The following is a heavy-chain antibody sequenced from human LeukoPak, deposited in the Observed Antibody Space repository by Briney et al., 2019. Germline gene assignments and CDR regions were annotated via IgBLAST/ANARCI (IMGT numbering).Heavy chain of an antibody. Sequence: ASVKVSCKASGGSFSSNAISWVRQAPGQGLEWMGWMNPNSGNTGYAQKFQGRVTMTRNTSISTAYMELSSLRSEDTAVYYCARRITMVRGSWLFDYWGQGTLVTVSS. V-gene: IGHV1-8*02. D-gene: IGHD3-10*01. CDR1: GGSFSSNA. CDR2: MNPNSGNT. CDR3: ARRITMVRGSWLFDY. J-gene: IGHJ4*02.